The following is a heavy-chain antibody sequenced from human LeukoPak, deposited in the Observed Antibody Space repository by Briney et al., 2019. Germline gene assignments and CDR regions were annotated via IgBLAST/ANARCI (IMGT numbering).Heavy chain of an antibody. V-gene: IGHV1-24*01. J-gene: IGHJ4*02. CDR1: GYTLTELS. Sequence: ASVKVSCKVSGYTLTELSMHWVRQAPGKGLEWMGGFDPEDGETIYAQKFQGRVTMTEDTSTSTAYMEVRSLRSDDTAVYYCASMSGYYPSYYFDYWGQGTLVTVSS. CDR3: ASMSGYYPSYYFDY. CDR2: FDPEDGET. D-gene: IGHD3-3*01.